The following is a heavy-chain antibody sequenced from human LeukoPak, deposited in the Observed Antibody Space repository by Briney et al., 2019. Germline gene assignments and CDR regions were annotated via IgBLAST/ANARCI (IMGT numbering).Heavy chain of an antibody. CDR3: ATDSPETAAFDY. Sequence: PGGSLRLSCTASGFSFSTYSMNWVRQAPGKGLEWVSYIVGSSSNINYADSVKGRFTISRDNAKNSLYLQMDSLRAEDTAVYYCATDSPETAAFDYWGQGTLVTVSS. CDR2: IVGSSSNI. D-gene: IGHD1-1*01. J-gene: IGHJ4*02. V-gene: IGHV3-48*04. CDR1: GFSFSTYS.